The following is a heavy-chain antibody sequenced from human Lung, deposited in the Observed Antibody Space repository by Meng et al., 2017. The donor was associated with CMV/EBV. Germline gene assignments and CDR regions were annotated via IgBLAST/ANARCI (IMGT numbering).Heavy chain of an antibody. Sequence: SVXVSXXASGYTFTSYYMHWVRQAPGQGLEWMGIINPSGGSTSYAQKYQGRVTMTRDSSTSTVYMELSSLRSEDTAVYYCARDLLPEGYGMDVWGQGTTVTVSS. CDR3: ARDLLPEGYGMDV. CDR2: INPSGGST. CDR1: GYTFTSYY. V-gene: IGHV1-46*01. J-gene: IGHJ6*02.